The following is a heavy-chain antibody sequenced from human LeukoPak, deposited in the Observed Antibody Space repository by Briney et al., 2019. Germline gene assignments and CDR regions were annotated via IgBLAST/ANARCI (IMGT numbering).Heavy chain of an antibody. CDR1: GFTFSSYG. D-gene: IGHD6-6*01. CDR3: ARGRGLPVRPPNEGFLDY. J-gene: IGHJ4*02. V-gene: IGHV3-30*03. CDR2: ISYDGSNK. Sequence: PGGSLRLSCAASGFTFSSYGMHWVRQAPGKGLEWVAVISYDGSNKYYADSVKGRFTISRDKFMNTLYLQMNSLRAEDTAVYYCARGRGLPVRPPNEGFLDYWGRGTLVTVSS.